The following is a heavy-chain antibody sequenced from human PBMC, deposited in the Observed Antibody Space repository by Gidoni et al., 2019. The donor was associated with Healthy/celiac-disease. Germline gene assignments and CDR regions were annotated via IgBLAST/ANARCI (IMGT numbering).Heavy chain of an antibody. D-gene: IGHD6-13*01. CDR3: AKDAAAAGTLLYYFDY. CDR1: GFTFEDYA. V-gene: IGHV3-9*01. CDR2: ISWNSGSI. Sequence: EVQLVESGGGLVQTGRSLRLSCAASGFTFEDYAMHWVRQAPGKGLEWFSGISWNSGSIGYADSVKGRFTISRDNAKNSLYLQMNSLRAEDTALYYCAKDAAAAGTLLYYFDYWGQGTLVTVSS. J-gene: IGHJ4*02.